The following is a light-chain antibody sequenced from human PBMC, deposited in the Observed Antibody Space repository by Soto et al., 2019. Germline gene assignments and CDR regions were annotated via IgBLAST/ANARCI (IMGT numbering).Light chain of an antibody. CDR1: QSISSW. CDR2: DAS. V-gene: IGKV1-5*01. CDR3: QQYNSYPWT. J-gene: IGKJ1*01. Sequence: DSQMTQSPSTLSASVGDRFTITCLAIQSISSWLAWYQQKPGKAPKLLIYDASSLKSGVPSRFRGSGSGTEFTLTISSLQPDDFETYYCQQYNSYPWTFGQGTKVDIK.